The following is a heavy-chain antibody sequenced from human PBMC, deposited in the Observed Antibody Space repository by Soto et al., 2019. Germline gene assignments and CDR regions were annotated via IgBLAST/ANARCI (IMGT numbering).Heavy chain of an antibody. D-gene: IGHD5-12*01. CDR2: IIPILGIA. CDR3: TVDIVATDAFDI. V-gene: IGHV1-69*02. J-gene: IGHJ3*02. CDR1: GGTFSSYT. Sequence: QVQLVQSGAEVKKPGSSVKVSCKASGGTFSSYTISWVRQAPGQGLEWMGRIIPILGIANYAQKFQGRVTITADKSTSTAYMELSSLRSEDTAVYYCTVDIVATDAFDIWGQGTMVTVSS.